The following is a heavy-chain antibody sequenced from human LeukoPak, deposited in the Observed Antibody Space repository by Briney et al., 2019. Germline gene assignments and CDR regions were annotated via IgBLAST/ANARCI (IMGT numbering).Heavy chain of an antibody. CDR3: ARVDFTAVWRSPNWFDP. V-gene: IGHV4-39*07. J-gene: IGHJ5*02. D-gene: IGHD3-16*01. CDR2: IYYSGST. CDR1: GGSISSSTYY. Sequence: PSETLSLTCTVSGGSISSSTYYWGWIRQPPGKGLEWIGSIYYSGSTYYNPSLKSRVTISVDTSKNQFSLKLSSVTAADTAVYYCARVDFTAVWRSPNWFDPWGQGTLVTVSS.